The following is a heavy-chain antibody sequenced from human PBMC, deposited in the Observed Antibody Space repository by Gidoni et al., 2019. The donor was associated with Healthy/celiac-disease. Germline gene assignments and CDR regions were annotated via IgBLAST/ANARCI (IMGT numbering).Heavy chain of an antibody. CDR2: IRSKAYGGTT. CDR3: TRDTGVGDTTVTRSWH. Sequence: EVQLVESGVGLVQPGRSLRLSCRASGFTFGDYAMSWFRQAPGEGLEWVGFIRSKAYGGTTEYAASVKGRFTISRDDSKSIAYLQMNSLKTEDTAVYYCTRDTGVGDTTVTRSWHWGQGTLVTVSS. CDR1: GFTFGDYA. V-gene: IGHV3-49*03. D-gene: IGHD4-17*01. J-gene: IGHJ4*02.